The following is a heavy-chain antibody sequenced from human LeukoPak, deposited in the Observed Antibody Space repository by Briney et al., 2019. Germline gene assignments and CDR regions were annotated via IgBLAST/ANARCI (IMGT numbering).Heavy chain of an antibody. Sequence: GGSLRLSCAASGFTFTSYIMNGVRQAPGKGLEWVSYISSSSSTIYYADSVKGRFTISRDNAKNSLSLQMNSLRAEDTAVYYCASANWNYYNYWGGGTLVTVSS. V-gene: IGHV3-48*01. J-gene: IGHJ4*02. CDR2: ISSSSSTI. CDR3: ASANWNYYNY. CDR1: GFTFTSYI. D-gene: IGHD1-20*01.